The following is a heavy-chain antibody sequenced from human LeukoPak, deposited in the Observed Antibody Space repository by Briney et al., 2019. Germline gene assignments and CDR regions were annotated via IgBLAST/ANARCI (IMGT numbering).Heavy chain of an antibody. CDR2: ISSSSSNI. J-gene: IGHJ3*02. D-gene: IGHD3-16*01. CDR3: VRDTFSPDAFDI. Sequence: GGSLRLSCAASGFTFNIYTMNWVRQAPGKGLEWVTSISSSSSNIYYADSVKGRISVSRDNAKNSLYLQMNSLRAEDTAVYYCVRDTFSPDAFDIWGQGTMVTVSS. V-gene: IGHV3-21*01. CDR1: GFTFNIYT.